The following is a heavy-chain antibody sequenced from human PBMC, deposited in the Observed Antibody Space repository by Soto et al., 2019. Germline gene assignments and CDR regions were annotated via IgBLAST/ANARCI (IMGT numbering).Heavy chain of an antibody. CDR1: GFTFSTYA. D-gene: IGHD3-3*01. V-gene: IGHV3-23*01. CDR2: ISGGGGDT. J-gene: IGHJ4*02. Sequence: TGGSLRLSCAASGFTFSTYAMSWVRQAPGKGLEWVSAISGGGGDTLYADSVKGRFTISRDNSKNTLYLQMNSLRAEDTAVYYCATGGGYDFWSGYQILDYWGQGTLVTVSS. CDR3: ATGGGYDFWSGYQILDY.